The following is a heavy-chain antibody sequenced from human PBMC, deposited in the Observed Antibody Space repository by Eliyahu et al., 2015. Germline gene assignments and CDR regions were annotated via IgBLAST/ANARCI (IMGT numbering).Heavy chain of an antibody. J-gene: IGHJ5*02. D-gene: IGHD4-17*01. CDR1: GDSIINYY. CDR3: ARDLTWGDYFSPIDP. Sequence: QVQLQESGPGLVKPSETLSLTCTVSGDSIINYYWNWIRQPAGKGLEWIGRIYKRWGPQHPPSLKSRVTMSVNTSKNQFSLKLSSVTTADTAVYYCARDLTWGDYFSPIDPWGQGTLVTVSS. CDR2: IYKRWGP. V-gene: IGHV4-4*07.